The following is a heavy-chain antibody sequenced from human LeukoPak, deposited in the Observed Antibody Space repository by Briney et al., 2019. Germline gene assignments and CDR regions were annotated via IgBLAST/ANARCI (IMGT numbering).Heavy chain of an antibody. CDR2: ISYDGSNK. CDR3: ARAGVVAATKIDY. D-gene: IGHD2-15*01. V-gene: IGHV3-30-3*01. CDR1: GFTFSSYA. Sequence: PGGSLRLSCAASGFTFSSYAMHGVRQAPGKGLEWGAVISYDGSNKYYADSVKGRFTISRDNSKNTLYLQMNILRAEDTAVYYCARAGVVAATKIDYWGQGTLVTVSS. J-gene: IGHJ4*02.